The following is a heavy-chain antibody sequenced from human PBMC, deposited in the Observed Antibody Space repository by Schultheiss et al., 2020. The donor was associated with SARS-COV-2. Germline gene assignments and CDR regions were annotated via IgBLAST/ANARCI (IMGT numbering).Heavy chain of an antibody. V-gene: IGHV3-53*01. J-gene: IGHJ4*02. CDR2: IYSGGST. CDR1: GFTFSSYA. D-gene: IGHD6-19*01. Sequence: GESLKISCAASGFTFSSYAMSWVRQAPGKGLEWVSVIYSGGSTYYADSVKGRFTISRDNAKNSLYLQMNSLRAEDTAVYYCAREGGSGWSFNSVLDYWGQGTLVTVSS. CDR3: AREGGSGWSFNSVLDY.